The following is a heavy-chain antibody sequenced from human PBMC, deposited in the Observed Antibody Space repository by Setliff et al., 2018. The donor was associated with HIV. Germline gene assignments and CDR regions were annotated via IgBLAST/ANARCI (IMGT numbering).Heavy chain of an antibody. V-gene: IGHV7-4-1*02. D-gene: IGHD3-22*01. CDR2: INTNTGNP. CDR1: GNTVTNYA. Sequence: ASVKVSCKASGNTVTNYAMNWVRQAPGQGLEWMGWINTNTGNPMYAQGFTGRFVFSLDTSASTAYLQISSLKAEDTAVYYCARERGGVTMIVVVNDAFDIWGQGTMVTVSS. J-gene: IGHJ3*02. CDR3: ARERGGVTMIVVVNDAFDI.